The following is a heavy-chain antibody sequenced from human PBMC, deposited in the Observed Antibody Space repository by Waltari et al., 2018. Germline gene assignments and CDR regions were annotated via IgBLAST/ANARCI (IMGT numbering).Heavy chain of an antibody. Sequence: QVQLQESGPGLVKPSETLSLTCTVSGGSISSYYWCWIRQPPGKGLDWIGYIYYIGSTNYNPSLKSRVTIAVDTSKNQFSLKLSSVTAADTAVYYCARNPLVVPSGYWHYYYYMDVWGKVTTVTVSS. CDR2: IYYIGST. V-gene: IGHV4-59*01. CDR3: ARNPLVVPSGYWHYYYYMDV. D-gene: IGHD3-22*01. CDR1: GGSISSYY. J-gene: IGHJ6*03.